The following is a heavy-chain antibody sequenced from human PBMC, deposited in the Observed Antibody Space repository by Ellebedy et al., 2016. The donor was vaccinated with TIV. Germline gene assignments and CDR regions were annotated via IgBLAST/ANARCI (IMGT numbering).Heavy chain of an antibody. CDR3: ARDPTLTDDYGDYGMDV. CDR2: INPSGGST. CDR1: GYTFTSYY. J-gene: IGHJ6*02. V-gene: IGHV1-46*01. Sequence: ASVKVSXXASGYTFTSYYMHWVRQAPGQGLEWMGIINPSGGSTSYAQKFQGRVTMTRDTSTSTVYMELSSLRSEDTAVYYCARDPTLTDDYGDYGMDVWGQGTTVTVSS. D-gene: IGHD4-17*01.